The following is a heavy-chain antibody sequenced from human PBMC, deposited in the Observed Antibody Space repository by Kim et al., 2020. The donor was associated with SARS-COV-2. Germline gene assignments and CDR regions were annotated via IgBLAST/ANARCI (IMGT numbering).Heavy chain of an antibody. V-gene: IGHV3-48*03. CDR2: ISSSGSTI. CDR3: ARDPRDYSNKRGVDY. Sequence: GGSLRLSCAASGFTFSSYEMNWVRQAPGKGLEWVSYISSSGSTIYYADSVKGRFTISRDNAKNSLYLQMNSLRAEDTAVYYCARDPRDYSNKRGVDYWGQGTLVTVSS. J-gene: IGHJ4*02. D-gene: IGHD4-4*01. CDR1: GFTFSSYE.